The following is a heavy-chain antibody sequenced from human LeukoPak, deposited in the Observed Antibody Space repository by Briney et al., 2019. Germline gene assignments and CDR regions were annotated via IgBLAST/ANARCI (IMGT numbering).Heavy chain of an antibody. D-gene: IGHD3-16*01. J-gene: IGHJ4*02. CDR1: GFTFSNYA. CDR2: ISGSGGNT. V-gene: IGHV3-23*01. Sequence: GGSLRLSCAASGFTFSNYAMNWVRQAPGKGLEWVSTISGSGGNTFYADSVKGRFTISRDNSKNTLYLQMNSLRAEDTAVYYCARDLIYYFDYWGQGTLVTVSS. CDR3: ARDLIYYFDY.